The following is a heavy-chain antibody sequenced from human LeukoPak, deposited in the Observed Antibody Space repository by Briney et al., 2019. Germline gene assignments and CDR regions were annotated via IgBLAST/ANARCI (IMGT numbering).Heavy chain of an antibody. D-gene: IGHD3-22*01. CDR2: INHSGST. CDR3: ARRMAYYYDSSGYKDDY. V-gene: IGHV4-34*01. J-gene: IGHJ4*02. Sequence: PSETLSLTCAVYGGSFSGYYWSWIRQPPGKGLEWIGEINHSGSTNYNPSLKSRVTISVDTSKNQFSPKLSSVTAADTAVYYCARRMAYYYDSSGYKDDYWGQGTLVTVSS. CDR1: GGSFSGYY.